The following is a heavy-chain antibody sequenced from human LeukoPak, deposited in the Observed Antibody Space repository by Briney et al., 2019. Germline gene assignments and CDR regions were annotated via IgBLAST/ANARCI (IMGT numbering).Heavy chain of an antibody. Sequence: PGGSLRLSCAASGFTFSSYAMSWVRQAPGKGLEWVSSISGSGGSTYYADSVKGRFTISRDNSKNTLYLQMNSLRAEDTAVYYCARRSFAVAGTMDYWGQGTLVTVSS. CDR2: ISGSGGST. V-gene: IGHV3-23*01. D-gene: IGHD6-19*01. J-gene: IGHJ4*02. CDR1: GFTFSSYA. CDR3: ARRSFAVAGTMDY.